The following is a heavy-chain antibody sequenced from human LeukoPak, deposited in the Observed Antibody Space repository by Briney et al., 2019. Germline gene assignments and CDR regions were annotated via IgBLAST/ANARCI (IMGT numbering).Heavy chain of an antibody. D-gene: IGHD1-26*01. Sequence: ASVKVSCKASGYTFTSYGISWVRQAPGQGLEWMGWISAYNGNTNYAQKLQGRVTMTTDTSTSTAYMELRSLRSDDTAVYYCAREGGTYYYYYGMDVWGQGTTVTVSS. CDR1: GYTFTSYG. CDR3: AREGGTYYYYYGMDV. V-gene: IGHV1-18*01. J-gene: IGHJ6*02. CDR2: ISAYNGNT.